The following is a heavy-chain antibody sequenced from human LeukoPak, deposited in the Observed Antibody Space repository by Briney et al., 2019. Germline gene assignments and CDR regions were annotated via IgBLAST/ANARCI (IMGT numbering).Heavy chain of an antibody. V-gene: IGHV4-38-2*02. CDR2: IYHSGST. Sequence: SETLSLTCSVSGYSISSGYYWGWIRQPPGKGLEWIGSIYHSGSTYYNPSLKSRVTISVDTSKNQFSLKLSSVTAADTAVYYCARVNYDILTGYPYYFDYWGQGTLVTVSS. CDR1: GYSISSGYY. D-gene: IGHD3-9*01. J-gene: IGHJ4*02. CDR3: ARVNYDILTGYPYYFDY.